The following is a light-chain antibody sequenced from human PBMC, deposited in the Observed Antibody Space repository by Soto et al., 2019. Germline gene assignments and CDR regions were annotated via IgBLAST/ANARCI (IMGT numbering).Light chain of an antibody. V-gene: IGKV3-15*01. Sequence: EIVMTQSPATLSVSPGEKAMLSCRASQSISINLAWYQQKPGQAPRLLIYAASNRATGVPARFSGSWSGTEFTLTISSLQSEDFAVYYCQQYNNWITFGQGTRLEI. CDR3: QQYNNWIT. J-gene: IGKJ5*01. CDR2: AAS. CDR1: QSISIN.